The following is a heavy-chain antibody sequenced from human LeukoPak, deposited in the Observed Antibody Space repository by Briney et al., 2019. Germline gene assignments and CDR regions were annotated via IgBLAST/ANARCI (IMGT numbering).Heavy chain of an antibody. D-gene: IGHD4-23*01. Sequence: SDTLSLTCTVSGGPITHYYWSWIRQPPGKGLEWIGYIHYSWSTMYKSPLESRVTISVDTSKNQFSLKLSSVTAADTAVYYCARYTVENDYWGQGTLVTVSS. J-gene: IGHJ4*02. V-gene: IGHV4-59*07. CDR2: IHYSWST. CDR1: GGPITHYY. CDR3: ARYTVENDY.